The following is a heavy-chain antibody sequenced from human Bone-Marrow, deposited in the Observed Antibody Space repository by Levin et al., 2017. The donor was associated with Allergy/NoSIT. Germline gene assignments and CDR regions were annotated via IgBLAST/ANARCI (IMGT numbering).Heavy chain of an antibody. J-gene: IGHJ6*03. CDR1: GFTFDDYG. Sequence: GGSLRLSCAASGFTFDDYGMSWVRQAPGKGLEWVSGINWNGGSTGYADSVKGRFTISRDNAKNSLYLQMNSLRAEDTALYHCARAAEGSYCSGGSCYSGYMDVWGKGTTVTVSS. D-gene: IGHD2-15*01. CDR2: INWNGGST. CDR3: ARAAEGSYCSGGSCYSGYMDV. V-gene: IGHV3-20*01.